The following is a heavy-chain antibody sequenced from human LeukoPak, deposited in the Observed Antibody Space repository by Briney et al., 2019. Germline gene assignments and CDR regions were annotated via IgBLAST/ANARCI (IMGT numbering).Heavy chain of an antibody. Sequence: PGGSLRLSCAASAFTFSSYWMSWVRQAPGKGLEWVANIKQDGSEKYYVDSVKGQFTISRDNAKNSLYLQMNSLRAEDTAVYYCARSYDSKKYCSGGSCYRTSQGYYMDVWGKGTTVTVSS. D-gene: IGHD2-15*01. CDR3: ARSYDSKKYCSGGSCYRTSQGYYMDV. V-gene: IGHV3-7*01. J-gene: IGHJ6*03. CDR1: AFTFSSYW. CDR2: IKQDGSEK.